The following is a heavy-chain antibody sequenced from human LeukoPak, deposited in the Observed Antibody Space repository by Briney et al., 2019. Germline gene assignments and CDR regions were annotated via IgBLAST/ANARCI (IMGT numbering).Heavy chain of an antibody. CDR2: IIPIFGTA. V-gene: IGHV1-69*13. Sequence: SVKVSCKASGGTFNSYAISWVRQAPGQGLEWMGGIIPIFGTANYAQKFQGRVTITADESTSTAYMELSSLRSEDTAVYYCARKGRWDYYGSGSPPFYYYGMDVWGQGTTVTVSS. CDR1: GGTFNSYA. J-gene: IGHJ6*02. CDR3: ARKGRWDYYGSGSPPFYYYGMDV. D-gene: IGHD3-10*01.